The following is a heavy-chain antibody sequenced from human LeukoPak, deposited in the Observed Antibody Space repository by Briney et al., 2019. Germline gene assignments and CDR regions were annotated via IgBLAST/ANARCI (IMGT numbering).Heavy chain of an antibody. CDR3: ASGHSGSYGSWFDP. J-gene: IGHJ5*02. V-gene: IGHV3-30*01. CDR2: ISYDGSNK. D-gene: IGHD1-26*01. CDR1: GFTFSSYA. Sequence: GGSLRLSCAASGFTFSSYAMHWVRQAPGKGLEWVAVISYDGSNKYYADSVKGRFTISRDNSKNTLYLQMNSLRAEDTAVYYCASGHSGSYGSWFDPWGQGTLVTVSS.